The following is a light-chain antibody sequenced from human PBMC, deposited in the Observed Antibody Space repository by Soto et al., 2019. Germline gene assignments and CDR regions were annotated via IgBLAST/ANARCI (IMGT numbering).Light chain of an antibody. V-gene: IGLV1-40*01. CDR2: GNS. J-gene: IGLJ1*01. CDR3: QSYDSSLSAYV. CDR1: SSNIGAGYD. Sequence: QSSLTQPPSVSGAPGQMFTISCPGISSNIGAGYDVHWYQQLPGTAPKLLIYGNSNRPSGVPDRFSGSKSGTSASLAITGLQAEDEADYYCQSYDSSLSAYVFGTGTKVTVL.